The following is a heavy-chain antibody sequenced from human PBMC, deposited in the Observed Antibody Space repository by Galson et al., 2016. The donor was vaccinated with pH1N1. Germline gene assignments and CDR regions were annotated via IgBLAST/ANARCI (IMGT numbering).Heavy chain of an antibody. CDR2: IYFSGRT. V-gene: IGHV4-59*01. Sequence: ETLSLTCIVSGDSINSYYWGWIRQPPGKGLEWIAYIYFSGRTNYNPSLKSRVTISVDRSKNHFSLNVNSVTAADTAVYYCARRRGDWDAFDVWGQGTMVTISS. J-gene: IGHJ3*01. CDR1: GDSINSYY. D-gene: IGHD2-21*02. CDR3: ARRRGDWDAFDV.